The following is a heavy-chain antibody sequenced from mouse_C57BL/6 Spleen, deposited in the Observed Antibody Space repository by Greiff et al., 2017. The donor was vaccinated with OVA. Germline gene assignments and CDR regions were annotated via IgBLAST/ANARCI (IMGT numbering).Heavy chain of an antibody. V-gene: IGHV5-17*01. CDR3: AIRRGGYAMDY. Sequence: EVKVEESGGGLVKPGGSLKLSCAASGFTFSDYGMHWVRQAPEKGLEWVAYISSGSSTIYYADTVKGRFTISRDNAKNTLFMQLTSLRSEDTAMYYGAIRRGGYAMDYWGQGTSVTVAS. D-gene: IGHD2-12*01. CDR1: GFTFSDYG. J-gene: IGHJ4*01. CDR2: ISSGSSTI.